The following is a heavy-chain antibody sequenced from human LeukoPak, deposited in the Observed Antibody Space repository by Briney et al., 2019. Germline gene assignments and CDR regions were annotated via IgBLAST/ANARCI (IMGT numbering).Heavy chain of an antibody. J-gene: IGHJ4*02. CDR3: ARVAHYDILTGYGFDY. CDR2: ISSSSSYI. CDR1: GFTFSSYS. V-gene: IGHV3-21*01. Sequence: GGSLRLSCAASGFTFSSYSMNWVRQAPGKGLEWVSSISSSSSYIYYADSVKGRFTISRDNAKNSLHLQMNSLRAEDTAVYYCARVAHYDILTGYGFDYWGQGTLVTVSS. D-gene: IGHD3-9*01.